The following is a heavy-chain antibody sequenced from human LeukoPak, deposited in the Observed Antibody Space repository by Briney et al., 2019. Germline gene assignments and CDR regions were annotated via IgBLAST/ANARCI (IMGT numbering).Heavy chain of an antibody. V-gene: IGHV1-2*02. D-gene: IGHD3-3*01. Sequence: ASVKVSCKASGYTFTGYYMHWVRQAPGQGLEWMGWINPNSGGTNYAQKFQGRVTMTRDTSISTAYMELSRLRSDDTAVYYCARDIGRSDFWSGQPDAFDIWGQGTMVTVSS. CDR3: ARDIGRSDFWSGQPDAFDI. J-gene: IGHJ3*02. CDR2: INPNSGGT. CDR1: GYTFTGYY.